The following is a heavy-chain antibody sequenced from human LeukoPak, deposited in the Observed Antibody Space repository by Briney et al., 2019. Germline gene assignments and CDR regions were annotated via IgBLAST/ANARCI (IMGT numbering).Heavy chain of an antibody. J-gene: IGHJ3*02. Sequence: GASVKVSFKASGGTFSCYAISWVRQAPGQGLEWMGGIIPIFGTANYAQKFQGRVTITADESTSTAYMELSSLRSEDTAVYYCARVVPMVRGAPVAAFDIWGQGTMVTVSS. D-gene: IGHD3-10*01. CDR3: ARVVPMVRGAPVAAFDI. CDR1: GGTFSCYA. CDR2: IIPIFGTA. V-gene: IGHV1-69*13.